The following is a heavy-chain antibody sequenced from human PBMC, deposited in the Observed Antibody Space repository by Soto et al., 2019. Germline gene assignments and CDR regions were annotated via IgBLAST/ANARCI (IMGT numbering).Heavy chain of an antibody. J-gene: IGHJ5*02. Sequence: QVQLVQSGAEVKKPGSSVKVSCKASGGTFSSYAISWVRQAPGQGLEWMGGIIPIFGTANYAQKFQGRVTITAGKSTSTDHMDLSSLGSEDTAVYYCARDRMVYDIGGWFDPWGQGTLVTVSS. CDR3: ARDRMVYDIGGWFDP. CDR1: GGTFSSYA. CDR2: IIPIFGTA. D-gene: IGHD2-8*01. V-gene: IGHV1-69*06.